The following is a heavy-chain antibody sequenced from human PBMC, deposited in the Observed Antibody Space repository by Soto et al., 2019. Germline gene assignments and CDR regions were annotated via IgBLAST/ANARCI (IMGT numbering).Heavy chain of an antibody. J-gene: IGHJ4*02. Sequence: QVQLVESGGGVVQPGRSLRLSCAASGFTFSSYGMHWVRQAPGKGLEWVAVIWYDGSNKYYADSVKGRFTISRDNSKNTLYLQMNSLRAEDTAVYYWARDDSSGYIDYWGQGTLVTVSS. V-gene: IGHV3-33*01. D-gene: IGHD3-22*01. CDR3: ARDDSSGYIDY. CDR1: GFTFSSYG. CDR2: IWYDGSNK.